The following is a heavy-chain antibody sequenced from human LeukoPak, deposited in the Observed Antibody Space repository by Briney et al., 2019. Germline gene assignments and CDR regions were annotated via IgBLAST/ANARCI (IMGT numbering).Heavy chain of an antibody. V-gene: IGHV3-21*01. CDR3: AKDEGWATTSPPLYYFDY. D-gene: IGHD5-12*01. CDR2: ISSSSSDI. CDR1: GFSFSSYS. J-gene: IGHJ4*02. Sequence: GGSLRLSCAASGFSFSSYSMNWVRQAPGKGLEWVSSISSSSSDIFHADSVKGRFTISRDNAKNSLYLQMNSLRAEDTAVYYCAKDEGWATTSPPLYYFDYWGQGTLVTVSS.